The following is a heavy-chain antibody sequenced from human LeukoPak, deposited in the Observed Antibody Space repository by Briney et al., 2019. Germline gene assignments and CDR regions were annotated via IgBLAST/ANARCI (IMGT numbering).Heavy chain of an antibody. J-gene: IGHJ6*03. CDR2: VNHSGST. CDR3: ARGGPRVYYYYYYMDV. CDR1: GGSLSGYY. V-gene: IGHV4-34*01. Sequence: SETLSLTRGVYGGSLSGYYWNWIRQSPGKGLEWIGEVNHSGSTNYNPSLKSRVTISLNTSTNQFSLSLTSVTAADTAVYYCARGGPRVYYYYYYMDVWGKGTSVTVSS.